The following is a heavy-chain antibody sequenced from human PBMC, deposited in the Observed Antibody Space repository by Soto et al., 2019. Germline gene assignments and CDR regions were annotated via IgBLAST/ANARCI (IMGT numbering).Heavy chain of an antibody. J-gene: IGHJ6*02. Sequence: QVQLVQSGAEVKKPGSSVKVSCKASGGTFSSYAISWVRQAPGQGLEWMGGIIPIFGTANYAQKFQGRVTITADKSTSTAYMELSSLRSEDTAVYYCARVRYYGSGSYYEHSYYYYYYGMDVWGQGTTVTVSS. CDR3: ARVRYYGSGSYYEHSYYYYYYGMDV. CDR2: IIPIFGTA. D-gene: IGHD3-10*01. CDR1: GGTFSSYA. V-gene: IGHV1-69*06.